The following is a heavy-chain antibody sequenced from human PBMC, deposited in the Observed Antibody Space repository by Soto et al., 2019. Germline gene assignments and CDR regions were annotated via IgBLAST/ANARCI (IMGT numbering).Heavy chain of an antibody. CDR2: ISSSSSTI. V-gene: IGHV3-48*02. J-gene: IGHJ6*02. CDR3: ARDQDPKNYYYYYGMDV. CDR1: GFTFSSYS. Sequence: GGSLRLSCAASGFTFSSYSMNWVRQAPGKGLEWVSYISSSSSTIYYADSVKGRFTISRDNAKNSLYLQMNSLRDEDTAVYYCARDQDPKNYYYYYGMDVWGQGTTVTVSS.